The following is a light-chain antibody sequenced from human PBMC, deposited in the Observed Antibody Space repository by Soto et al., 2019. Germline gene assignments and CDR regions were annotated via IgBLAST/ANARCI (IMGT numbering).Light chain of an antibody. V-gene: IGKV3-11*01. J-gene: IGKJ1*01. CDR3: QQRRNWPRT. CDR2: EAS. CDR1: QSVSSY. Sequence: EIVLTQSPATLSLSPGERATLSCRASQSVSSYLAWYQQKPGQAPRLPIYEASNRATGIPARVSGSGSGTDFTLTSSSLEPEDFAVYYCQQRRNWPRTFGQGTKVDIK.